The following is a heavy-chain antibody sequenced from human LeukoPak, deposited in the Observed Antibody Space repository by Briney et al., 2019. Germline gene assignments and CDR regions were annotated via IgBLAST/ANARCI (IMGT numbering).Heavy chain of an antibody. CDR3: ARGGSYSGNIGVDY. D-gene: IGHD3-16*01. V-gene: IGHV1-18*01. Sequence: ASVKVSCKASGYTFTSYGISWVRQAPGQGLEWMGWISAYNGNTKYEQKFQGRVTMTTDTSTSTAYMELRSLRSDDTAVYYCARGGSYSGNIGVDYWGRGTLVTVSS. CDR2: ISAYNGNT. CDR1: GYTFTSYG. J-gene: IGHJ4*02.